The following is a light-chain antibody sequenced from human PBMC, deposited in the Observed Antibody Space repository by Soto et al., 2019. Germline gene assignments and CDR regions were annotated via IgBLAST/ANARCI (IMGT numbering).Light chain of an antibody. Sequence: QSVLTQPPSASGTPGQRVTISCSGSSSNIGSNTVNWYQQLPGTAPKLLIYNNNQRPSGVPDRFSGSKSGTSASLASSGGQSEDEAGYDCAAWDDSLNGLVFGTGTKVTVL. CDR3: AAWDDSLNGLV. J-gene: IGLJ1*01. V-gene: IGLV1-44*01. CDR1: SSNIGSNT. CDR2: NNN.